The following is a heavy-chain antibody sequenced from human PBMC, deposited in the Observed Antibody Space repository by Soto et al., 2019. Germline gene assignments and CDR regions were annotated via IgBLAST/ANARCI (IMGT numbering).Heavy chain of an antibody. CDR2: LSSDGGAK. Sequence: QVQLVESGGGVVQPGRSLRLSCVASGFTFSSCSMHWVRQAPGNGLEWVSVLSSDGGAKYYADSVKGRFTISRDNFRNTLYLQMDSLRAEDTAVYSCAREIHHCGGVSCYSVDYWGQGTLVTVSS. J-gene: IGHJ4*02. V-gene: IGHV3-30-3*01. CDR1: GFTFSSCS. CDR3: AREIHHCGGVSCYSVDY. D-gene: IGHD2-15*01.